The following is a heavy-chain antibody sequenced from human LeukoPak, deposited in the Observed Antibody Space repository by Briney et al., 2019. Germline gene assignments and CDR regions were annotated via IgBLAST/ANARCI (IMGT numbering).Heavy chain of an antibody. CDR2: IYSNEAT. Sequence: KPSETLSLTCTVSGGSIKGYHWSWIRQPPGKGLEWIGYIYSNEATEYKPSLKSRVTISADTSKNQFSLKLTSVTAADTAVYFCARKVGAATDPLDYWGQGTLVTVSS. V-gene: IGHV4-4*08. J-gene: IGHJ4*02. D-gene: IGHD6-13*01. CDR3: ARKVGAATDPLDY. CDR1: GGSIKGYH.